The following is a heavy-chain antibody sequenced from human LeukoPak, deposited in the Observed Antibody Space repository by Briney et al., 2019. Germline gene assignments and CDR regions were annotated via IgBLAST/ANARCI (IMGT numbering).Heavy chain of an antibody. V-gene: IGHV1-2*02. Sequence: GASVKVSCKASGYTFTGYYMHWVRQAPGQGLEWMGWINPNSGDTNYAQKFQGRVTMTRDTSISTAYMELSRLRSDDTAVYYCARLSSSWYFDDAFDIWGQGTMVTVSS. D-gene: IGHD6-13*01. CDR1: GYTFTGYY. CDR2: INPNSGDT. CDR3: ARLSSSWYFDDAFDI. J-gene: IGHJ3*02.